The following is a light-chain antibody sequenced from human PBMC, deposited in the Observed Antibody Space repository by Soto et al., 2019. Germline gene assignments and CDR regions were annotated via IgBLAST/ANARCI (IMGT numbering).Light chain of an antibody. Sequence: DIQMTQSPSSLSASVGDRVTITCRASQSISSYLNWYQQKPGKAPKLLIYGASSLQSGVPSRFSGSGSGTDFTLTISSLQPEDFATYYCQQSYSIPSTFGKGTKVEIK. CDR3: QQSYSIPST. CDR1: QSISSY. CDR2: GAS. V-gene: IGKV1-39*01. J-gene: IGKJ1*01.